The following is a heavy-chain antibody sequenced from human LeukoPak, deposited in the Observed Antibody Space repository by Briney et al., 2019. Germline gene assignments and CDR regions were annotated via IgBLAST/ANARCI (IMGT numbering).Heavy chain of an antibody. Sequence: SETLSLTCTVSGGSISNSSYHWGWIRQPPGKGLEWIGSIYYSGSTYYNPSLKSRVTISIDTSKNQFSLRLNSVTAADTAMYYCAKSGGYGLIDYWGQGTRVTVSS. J-gene: IGHJ4*02. CDR2: IYYSGST. CDR3: AKSGGYGLIDY. V-gene: IGHV4-39*01. CDR1: GGSISNSSYH. D-gene: IGHD1-26*01.